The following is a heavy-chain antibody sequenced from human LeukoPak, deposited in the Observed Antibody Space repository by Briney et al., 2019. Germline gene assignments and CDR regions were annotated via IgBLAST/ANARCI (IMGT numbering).Heavy chain of an antibody. CDR1: GGSISSYY. V-gene: IGHV4-59*08. Sequence: SETLSLTCTVSGGSISSYYWSWIRQPPGKGLEWIGYIYYSGSTNYNPSLKSRVTISVDTSKNQFSLKLSSVTAADTAVYYCARYRSSGPSYYFDYWGQGTLVTVSS. CDR3: ARYRSSGPSYYFDY. CDR2: IYYSGST. D-gene: IGHD6-19*01. J-gene: IGHJ4*02.